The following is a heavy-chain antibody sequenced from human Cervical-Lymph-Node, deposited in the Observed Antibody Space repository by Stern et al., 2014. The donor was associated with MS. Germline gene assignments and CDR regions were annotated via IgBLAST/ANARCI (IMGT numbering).Heavy chain of an antibody. V-gene: IGHV3-23*04. CDR1: GFTFTTYA. D-gene: IGHD2-21*01. Sequence: EVQLVESGGGLVQPGGSLRLTCAASGFTFTTYAMSWVRQAPGKGLECVSSISGSAGGTYYADSVKGRLTISRDTSKNTLYLQMNSLRVEDTAVYYCASVLLWFGELFSAIDYWGQGALVTVSS. J-gene: IGHJ4*02. CDR2: ISGSAGGT. CDR3: ASVLLWFGELFSAIDY.